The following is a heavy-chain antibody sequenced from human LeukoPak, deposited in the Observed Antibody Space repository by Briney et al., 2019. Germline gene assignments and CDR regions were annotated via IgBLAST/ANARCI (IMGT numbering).Heavy chain of an antibody. Sequence: PSETLSLTCAVYGGSFSGYYWSWLRQPPGKGLEWIGEINHSGSTNYNPSLKSRVTISVDTSKNQFSLKLSSVTAADTAVYYCARTYSSSGFNWFDPWGQGTLVTVSS. D-gene: IGHD6-6*01. V-gene: IGHV4-34*01. CDR2: INHSGST. J-gene: IGHJ5*02. CDR3: ARTYSSSGFNWFDP. CDR1: GGSFSGYY.